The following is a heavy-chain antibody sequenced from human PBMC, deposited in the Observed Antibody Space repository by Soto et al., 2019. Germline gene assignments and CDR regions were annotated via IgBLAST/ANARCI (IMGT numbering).Heavy chain of an antibody. CDR1: GFTFNNYY. Sequence: QVQLVESGGGLVKPGGSLRLSCEASGFTFNNYYMSWIRQAPGKGLEWISTITGGSVGTAYADSVKGRFTISRDDAKNSLYLQMDSLRADDPALYYCAREYYYAMDVWGQGTTVTVSS. CDR3: AREYYYAMDV. J-gene: IGHJ6*02. V-gene: IGHV3-11*05. CDR2: ITGGSVGT.